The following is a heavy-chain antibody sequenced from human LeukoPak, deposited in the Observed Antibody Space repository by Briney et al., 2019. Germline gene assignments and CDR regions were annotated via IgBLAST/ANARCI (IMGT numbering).Heavy chain of an antibody. D-gene: IGHD3-10*01. J-gene: IGHJ5*02. CDR3: ARNDMVRGVTVDP. V-gene: IGHV4-59*01. CDR1: GGSISSYY. CDR2: IYYSGST. Sequence: SETLSLTCTVSGGSISSYYWSWIRQPPGKGLEWIGYIYYSGSTNYNPSLKSRVTISGDTSKNQFSLKLSSVTAADTAVYYCARNDMVRGVTVDPWGQGTLVTVSS.